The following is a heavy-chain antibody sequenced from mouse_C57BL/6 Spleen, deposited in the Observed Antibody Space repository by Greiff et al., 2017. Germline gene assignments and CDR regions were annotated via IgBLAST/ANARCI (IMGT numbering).Heavy chain of an antibody. V-gene: IGHV1-55*01. D-gene: IGHD4-1*01. CDR3: ARELGDLYYYAMDY. CDR2: IYPGSGST. Sequence: QVQLKQPGAELVKPGASVKMSCKASGYTFTSYWITWVKQRPGQGLEWIGDIYPGSGSTNYNEKFKSKATLTVDTSSSTAYMQLSSLTSEDSAVYYCARELGDLYYYAMDYWGQGTSGTVSS. CDR1: GYTFTSYW. J-gene: IGHJ4*01.